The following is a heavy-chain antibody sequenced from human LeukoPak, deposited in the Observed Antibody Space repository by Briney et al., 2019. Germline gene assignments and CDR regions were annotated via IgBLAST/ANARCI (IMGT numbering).Heavy chain of an antibody. D-gene: IGHD3-10*01. CDR3: ARDCWDYGSGSYCGIDY. CDR2: ISSSSSYI. CDR1: GFTFSSYS. Sequence: PGGSLRLSCAASGFTFSSYSMSWVRQAPGKGLEWVSSISSSSSYIYYADSVKGRFTISRDNAKNSLYLQMNSLRAEDMAVYYCARDCWDYGSGSYCGIDYWGQGTLVTVSS. J-gene: IGHJ4*02. V-gene: IGHV3-21*01.